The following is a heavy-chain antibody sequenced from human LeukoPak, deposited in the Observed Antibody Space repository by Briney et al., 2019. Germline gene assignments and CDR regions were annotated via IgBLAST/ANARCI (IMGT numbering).Heavy chain of an antibody. D-gene: IGHD3-22*01. CDR3: ARDLTSGYSLNDAFDI. V-gene: IGHV4-59*01. J-gene: IGHJ3*02. CDR1: GGSISSYY. Sequence: PSETLSLTCTVSGGSISSYYWSWIRQPPGEGLEWIGYIYYSGSTNYNPSLKSRVTLSVGTSKNQFSLKLSSVAAADTAVKYCARDLTSGYSLNDAFDIWGQGTMVTVSS. CDR2: IYYSGST.